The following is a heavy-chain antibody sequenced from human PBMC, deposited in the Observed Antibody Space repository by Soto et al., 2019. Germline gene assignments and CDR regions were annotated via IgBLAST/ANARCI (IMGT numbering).Heavy chain of an antibody. Sequence: GASVKVSCKASGYTFTSYGISWVRQAPGQGLEWMGWISAYNGNTNYAQKLQGRVTMTTDTSTSTAYMELRSLRSDDTAVYYCASCYDSSGYWTWNHYYYGMDVWGQETTVTVSS. CDR2: ISAYNGNT. D-gene: IGHD3-22*01. CDR1: GYTFTSYG. CDR3: ASCYDSSGYWTWNHYYYGMDV. V-gene: IGHV1-18*01. J-gene: IGHJ6*02.